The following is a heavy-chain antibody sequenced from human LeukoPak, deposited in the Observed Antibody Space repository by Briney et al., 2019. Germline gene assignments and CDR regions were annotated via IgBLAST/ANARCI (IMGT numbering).Heavy chain of an antibody. CDR3: ARFGGGATKDDRLDY. D-gene: IGHD3-16*01. Sequence: ASVKVSCKASGYTFTSYGISWVRQAPGQGLEWMGWISAYNGNTNYAQKLQGRVTMTTDTSTSTAYMELNSLRSEDTAVYYCARFGGGATKDDRLDYWGQGTLVTVSS. J-gene: IGHJ4*02. V-gene: IGHV1-18*01. CDR2: ISAYNGNT. CDR1: GYTFTSYG.